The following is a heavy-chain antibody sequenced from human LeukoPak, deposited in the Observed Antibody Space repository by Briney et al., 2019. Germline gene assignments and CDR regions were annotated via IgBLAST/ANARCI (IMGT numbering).Heavy chain of an antibody. CDR1: GGSLSSGGYS. J-gene: IGHJ4*02. V-gene: IGHV4-30-2*01. Sequence: SETLSLTCAVSGGSLSSGGYSWRWIRQPPGKGLEWIGYIYHSGSTYYNPSLKSRVTISVDRSKNQFSLKLSSVTAADTAVYYCARYSSSSQRFDYWGQGTLVIVSS. D-gene: IGHD6-6*01. CDR2: IYHSGST. CDR3: ARYSSSSQRFDY.